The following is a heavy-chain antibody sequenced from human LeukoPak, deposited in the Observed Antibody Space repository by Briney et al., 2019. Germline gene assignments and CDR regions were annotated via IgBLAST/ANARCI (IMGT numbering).Heavy chain of an antibody. CDR1: GFTFNSYH. CDR2: ISGNSATI. V-gene: IGHV3-48*04. Sequence: PGGSLRLSCAASGFTFNSYHMNWVRQAPGKGLEWVSYISGNSATIYYVDSVKGRFTISRDNAENSLFLQMNSLRAEDTAVYYCARPSDVLWFGEIHFDYWGQGTLVTVSS. CDR3: ARPSDVLWFGEIHFDY. J-gene: IGHJ4*02. D-gene: IGHD3-10*01.